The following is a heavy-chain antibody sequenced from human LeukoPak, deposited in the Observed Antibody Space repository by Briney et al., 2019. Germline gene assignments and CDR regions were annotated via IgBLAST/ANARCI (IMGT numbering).Heavy chain of an antibody. V-gene: IGHV3-7*03. J-gene: IGHJ6*04. CDR3: ARALGVTPPYYFSYGMDV. CDR1: GITFSSYW. CDR2: LKQDGIEQ. Sequence: GGSLRLSCAASGITFSSYWTTWVRQAPGKGLESMGNLKQDGIEQYYVDSVKGRFTISRDNAENSMYLQMNSLRAEDTAVYFCARALGVTPPYYFSYGMDVWGKGATVTVSS. D-gene: IGHD2-21*02.